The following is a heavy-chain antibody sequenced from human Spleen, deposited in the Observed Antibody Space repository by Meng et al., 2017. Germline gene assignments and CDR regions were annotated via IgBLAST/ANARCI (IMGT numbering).Heavy chain of an antibody. CDR1: GYTFTNYV. CDR2: LNPNSGDT. J-gene: IGHJ5*02. CDR3: ARGEGYCSGGRCYRWFDP. D-gene: IGHD2-15*01. V-gene: IGHV1-8*01. Sequence: QVQLVQSGAEVKKPGASVKVSCKASGYTFTNYVINWVRQATGQGLEWMGWLNPNSGDTRYAQKFQGRVTITRDTSASTAYMELSSLRSEDTAVHYCARGEGYCSGGRCYRWFDPWGQGTLVTVSS.